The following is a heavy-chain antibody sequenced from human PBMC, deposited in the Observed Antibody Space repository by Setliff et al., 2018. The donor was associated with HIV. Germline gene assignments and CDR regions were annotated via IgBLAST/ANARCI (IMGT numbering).Heavy chain of an antibody. J-gene: IGHJ5*02. CDR2: IKSKIDGGTA. CDR3: TSRPPNSGSRRFDP. V-gene: IGHV3-15*01. Sequence: GGSLRLSCAASGFTFSYSWMNWVRQAPGKGLEWVGRIKSKIDGGTADYAAPVKGRFTISRDDSKNTLYLQMNSLKIVDTAMYYCTSRPPNSGSRRFDPWGQGTLVTVTS. CDR1: GFTFSYSW. D-gene: IGHD6-13*01.